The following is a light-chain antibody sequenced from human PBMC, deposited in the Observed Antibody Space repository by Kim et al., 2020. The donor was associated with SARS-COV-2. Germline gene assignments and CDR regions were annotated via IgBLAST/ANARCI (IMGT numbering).Light chain of an antibody. V-gene: IGKV3-11*01. J-gene: IGKJ4*01. CDR1: QSVGRS. CDR2: DAS. CDR3: QQRSNWLT. Sequence: SLSQGERATLSCRASQSVGRSLAWYRQKPGQAPRLLICDASTRATGIPARFSGSGSGTDFTLTISSLEPEDFAIYYCQQRSNWLTFGGGTKVDIK.